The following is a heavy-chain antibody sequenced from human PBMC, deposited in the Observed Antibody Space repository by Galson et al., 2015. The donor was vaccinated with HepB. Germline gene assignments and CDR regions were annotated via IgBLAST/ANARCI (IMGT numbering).Heavy chain of an antibody. CDR1: GYSFTSYW. D-gene: IGHD5-24*01. Sequence: QSGAEVKKPGESLRISCKGSGYSFTSYWISWVRQMPGKGLEWMGRIDPSDSYTNYSPSFQGHVTISADKSISTAYLQWSSLKASDTAMYYCASHSKGGYNYYGYFDYWGQGTLVTVSS. J-gene: IGHJ4*02. CDR3: ASHSKGGYNYYGYFDY. V-gene: IGHV5-10-1*01. CDR2: IDPSDSYT.